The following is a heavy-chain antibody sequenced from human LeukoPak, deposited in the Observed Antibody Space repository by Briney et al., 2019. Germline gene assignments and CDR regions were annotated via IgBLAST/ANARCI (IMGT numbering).Heavy chain of an antibody. J-gene: IGHJ4*02. D-gene: IGHD1-7*01. V-gene: IGHV4-59*08. Sequence: SETLSLTCTVSGGSFSSYYWTWIRQPPGKGLEWIGYIDHSGSTNYNPSLKSRVSISSDTSKNQFSLKLSSMTAADTAVYYCARRPPGTGSDYWGQGTLATVSS. CDR3: ARRPPGTGSDY. CDR1: GGSFSSYY. CDR2: IDHSGST.